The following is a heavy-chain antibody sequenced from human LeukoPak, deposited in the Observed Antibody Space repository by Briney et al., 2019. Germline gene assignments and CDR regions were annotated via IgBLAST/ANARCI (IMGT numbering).Heavy chain of an antibody. J-gene: IGHJ4*02. CDR1: GFTFSSYA. D-gene: IGHD3-10*01. CDR3: AKDIHYGSGSYNY. Sequence: PGGSLRLSCAASGFTFSSYAMSWVRQAPGKGLEWVSAISGSGGSTYYADSVKGRFTISRDNSKNTLCLQMNSLRAEDTAVYYCAKDIHYGSGSYNYWGQGTLVTVSS. V-gene: IGHV3-23*01. CDR2: ISGSGGST.